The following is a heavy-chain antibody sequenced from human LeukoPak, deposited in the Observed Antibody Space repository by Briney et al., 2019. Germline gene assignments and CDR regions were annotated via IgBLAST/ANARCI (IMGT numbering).Heavy chain of an antibody. V-gene: IGHV3-21*06. D-gene: IGHD3-22*01. CDR2: ITTSGTYI. Sequence: GGSLRLSCVASGFTFTRFNMNWVRQAPGKGLELVSSITTSGTYIYSADSVKGRFTISRDNAKNSLYLQMNSLRAEDTAVYYCARPFYYDSNGGEGMDVWGQGTTVTVSS. CDR3: ARPFYYDSNGGEGMDV. J-gene: IGHJ6*02. CDR1: GFTFTRFN.